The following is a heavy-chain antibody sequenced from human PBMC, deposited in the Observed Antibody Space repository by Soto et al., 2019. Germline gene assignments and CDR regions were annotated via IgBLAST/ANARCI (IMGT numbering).Heavy chain of an antibody. CDR2: VYTSGNT. CDR3: AREEQVGYFDY. Sequence: LSLTCTVSGGSTIGFFWSWIRQPAGKEPEWIGRVYTSGNTNYNPSLKSRLTMSLDMSENLLSLNLRSVTAADTAVYFCAREEQVGYFDYWGQGALVTVSS. CDR1: GGSTIGFF. V-gene: IGHV4-4*07. J-gene: IGHJ4*02. D-gene: IGHD6-6*01.